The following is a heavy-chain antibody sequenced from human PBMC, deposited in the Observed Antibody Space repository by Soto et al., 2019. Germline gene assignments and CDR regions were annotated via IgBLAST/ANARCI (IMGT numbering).Heavy chain of an antibody. V-gene: IGHV4-30-2*01. J-gene: IGHJ5*02. Sequence: LSLTCAVSGGSISSGGYSWSWIRQPQVKGLEWIGYIYHSGSTYYNPSLKSRVTISVDRSKNQFSLKLSSVTAADTAVYYCARGRGGGNCFHPWGQGTLVTVSS. CDR1: GGSISSGGYS. CDR3: ARGRGGGNCFHP. D-gene: IGHD2-15*01. CDR2: IYHSGST.